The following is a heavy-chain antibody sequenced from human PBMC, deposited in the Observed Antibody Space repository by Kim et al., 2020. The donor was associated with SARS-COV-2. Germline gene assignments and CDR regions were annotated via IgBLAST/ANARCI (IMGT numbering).Heavy chain of an antibody. CDR3: ARDPGPYYDFWSGYFDY. V-gene: IGHV3-21*01. Sequence: GGSLRLSCAASGFTFSSYSMNWVRQAPGKGLEWVSSISSSSSYIYYADSVKGRFTISRDNAKNSLYLQMNSLRAEDTAVYYCARDPGPYYDFWSGYFDYWGQGTLVTVSS. CDR2: ISSSSSYI. D-gene: IGHD3-3*01. CDR1: GFTFSSYS. J-gene: IGHJ4*02.